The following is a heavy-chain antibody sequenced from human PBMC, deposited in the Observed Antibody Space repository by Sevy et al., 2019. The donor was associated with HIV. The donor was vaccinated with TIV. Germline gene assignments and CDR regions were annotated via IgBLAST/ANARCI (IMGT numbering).Heavy chain of an antibody. CDR2: ISGYNVHT. Sequence: ASVKVSCKTSGYTFITYGITWVRQAPGQGLEWMGWISGYNVHTKCARELQGRVTITTDTSTSTAYLELRSLTSDDTAVYYCARTGYSTLDRVAAADSSLDFWGQGTLVTVSS. J-gene: IGHJ4*02. V-gene: IGHV1-18*01. D-gene: IGHD6-13*01. CDR3: ARTGYSTLDRVAAADSSLDF. CDR1: GYTFITYG.